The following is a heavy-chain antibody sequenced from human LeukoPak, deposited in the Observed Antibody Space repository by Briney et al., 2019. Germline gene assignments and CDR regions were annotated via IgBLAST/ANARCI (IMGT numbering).Heavy chain of an antibody. Sequence: PGGSLRLSCAASGFTFTGYGVHWVRQVPGKGLEWVAVIWYDGSNKYYADSVKGRFTISRDNSKNTLYLQMNSLRAEDTAVYYCARVFSIVGAIGYFDYWGQGTLVTVSS. V-gene: IGHV3-33*01. CDR1: GFTFTGYG. D-gene: IGHD1-26*01. J-gene: IGHJ4*02. CDR2: IWYDGSNK. CDR3: ARVFSIVGAIGYFDY.